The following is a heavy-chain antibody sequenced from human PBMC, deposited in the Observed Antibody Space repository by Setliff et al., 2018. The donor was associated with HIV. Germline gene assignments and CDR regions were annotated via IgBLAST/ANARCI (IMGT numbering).Heavy chain of an antibody. CDR2: MDPKSGHT. J-gene: IGHJ6*03. Sequence: ASVKVSCKASGYSFTDNDINWVRQATGQGLEWMGWMDPKSGHTVYAEKFQGRVTITRDTSISTAYMELSSLRSEDTAVYFRARAMRPGTGWLLYFYYYLDVWGTGTTVTVSS. CDR3: ARAMRPGTGWLLYFYYYLDV. D-gene: IGHD6-19*01. V-gene: IGHV1-8*01. CDR1: GYSFTDND.